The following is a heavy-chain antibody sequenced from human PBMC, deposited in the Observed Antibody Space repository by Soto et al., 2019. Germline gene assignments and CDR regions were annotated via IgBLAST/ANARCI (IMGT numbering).Heavy chain of an antibody. CDR1: GGSFSGYY. V-gene: IGHV4-34*01. Sequence: QVQLQQWGAGLLKPWETLSLTCAVYGGSFSGYYWTWIRQPPGTGLEWIGEINHSGSTNYNPSLKSRVTISVDTSKNQFSLKLTSVTAADTAVYCCARDKITGLFDYWGQGTLVTVSS. CDR2: INHSGST. CDR3: ARDKITGLFDY. J-gene: IGHJ4*02. D-gene: IGHD2-8*02.